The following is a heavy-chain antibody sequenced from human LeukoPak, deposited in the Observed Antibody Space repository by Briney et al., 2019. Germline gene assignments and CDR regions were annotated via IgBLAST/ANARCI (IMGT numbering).Heavy chain of an antibody. CDR2: INPNSGGT. V-gene: IGHV1-2*02. D-gene: IGHD1-7*01. CDR1: GYTFTGYY. Sequence: ASVKVSCKASGYTFTGYYMHWVRQAPGQGLEWMGWINPNSGGTNYAQKFQGRVTMTRDTSISTAYMELSRLRSDDTAVYYCARDPLYDITGTTETYNYYYYMDVWGKGTTVTVSS. J-gene: IGHJ6*03. CDR3: ARDPLYDITGTTETYNYYYYMDV.